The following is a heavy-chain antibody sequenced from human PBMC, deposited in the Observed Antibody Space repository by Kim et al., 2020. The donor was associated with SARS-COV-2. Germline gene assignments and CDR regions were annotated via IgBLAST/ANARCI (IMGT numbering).Heavy chain of an antibody. CDR2: ISGSGGST. CDR3: AKDLGLLWLSKYYFDY. CDR1: GFTFSSYA. J-gene: IGHJ4*02. D-gene: IGHD3-10*01. V-gene: IGHV3-23*01. Sequence: GGSLRLSCAASGFTFSSYAMSWVRQAPGKGLEWVSAISGSGGSTYYADSVKGRFTISRDNSKNTLYLQMNSLRAEDTAVYYCAKDLGLLWLSKYYFDYWGQGTLVTVSS.